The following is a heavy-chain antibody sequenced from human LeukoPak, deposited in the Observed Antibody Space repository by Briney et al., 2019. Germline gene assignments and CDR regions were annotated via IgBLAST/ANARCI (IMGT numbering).Heavy chain of an antibody. V-gene: IGHV3-30*03. CDR3: ARGEDGYHDY. Sequence: GGSLRLSCAASGFTFSSYGMHWVRQAPGKGLEWVAVISYDGSNKYYADSVKGRFTISRDNAKNLLYLQMNSLRAEDTAVYYCARGEDGYHDYWGQGTLVTVSS. J-gene: IGHJ4*02. CDR1: GFTFSSYG. CDR2: ISYDGSNK. D-gene: IGHD5-24*01.